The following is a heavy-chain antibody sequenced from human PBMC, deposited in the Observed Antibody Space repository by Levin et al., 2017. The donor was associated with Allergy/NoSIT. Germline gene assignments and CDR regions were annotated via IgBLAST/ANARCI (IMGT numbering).Heavy chain of an antibody. CDR1: VFIFSDHY. CDR2: TRNKANSYTT. J-gene: IGHJ3*02. D-gene: IGHD5-12*01. V-gene: IGHV3-72*01. Sequence: PGGSLRLSCAASVFIFSDHYMDWVRQAPGKGLEWVGRTRNKANSYTTEYAASVKGRFTVSRDDSKSSLYLQMNSLKTEDTAVYYCARRIVTTGGSETFDIWGQGTMVTVSS. CDR3: ARRIVTTGGSETFDI.